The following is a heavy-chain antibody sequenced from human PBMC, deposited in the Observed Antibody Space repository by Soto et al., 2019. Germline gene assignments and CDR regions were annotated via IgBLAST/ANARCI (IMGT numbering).Heavy chain of an antibody. CDR2: IIPMFGTA. V-gene: IGHV1-69*12. Sequence: QVQLVQSGTEVKRPGSSVNVSCKASGGTFSSYAVSWVRQAPGQGLEWMGGIIPMFGTANYAPNFQDRVTIAAYASTSTAYMDLSRLRSEDTAVYYCATGPFRFLEGTPSYNGFDPWGQGTLVIVTS. CDR3: ATGPFRFLEGTPSYNGFDP. CDR1: GGTFSSYA. J-gene: IGHJ5*02. D-gene: IGHD3-3*01.